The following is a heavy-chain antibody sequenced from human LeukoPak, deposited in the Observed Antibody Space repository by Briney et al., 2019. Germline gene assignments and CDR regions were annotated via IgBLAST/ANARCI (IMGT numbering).Heavy chain of an antibody. CDR2: IKTDGSST. CDR1: GFTFRSYW. V-gene: IGHV3-74*01. CDR3: ARESYSSGSYYFDY. Sequence: PGGSLRLSCAASGFTFRSYWMHWLRQAPGKALVWVSRIKTDGSSTSYADSVKGRFTISRDNAKHTLYLQMNTLRAEDTAVYFCARESYSSGSYYFDYWGQGTLVTVSS. D-gene: IGHD3-22*01. J-gene: IGHJ4*02.